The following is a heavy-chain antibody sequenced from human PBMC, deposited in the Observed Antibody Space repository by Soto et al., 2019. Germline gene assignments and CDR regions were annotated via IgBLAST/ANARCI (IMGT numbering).Heavy chain of an antibody. J-gene: IGHJ3*02. CDR3: AKDYRWREMATIGAFDI. Sequence: GGSLRLSCAASGFTFSSYGMHWVRQAPGKGLEWVAVISYDGSNKYYADSVKGRFTISRDNSKNTLYLQMNSLRAEDTAVYYCAKDYRWREMATIGAFDIWGQGTMVTVSS. CDR2: ISYDGSNK. V-gene: IGHV3-30*18. CDR1: GFTFSSYG. D-gene: IGHD5-12*01.